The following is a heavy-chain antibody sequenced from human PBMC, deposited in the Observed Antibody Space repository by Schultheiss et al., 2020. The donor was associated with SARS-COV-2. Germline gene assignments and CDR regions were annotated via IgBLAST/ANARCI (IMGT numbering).Heavy chain of an antibody. V-gene: IGHV3-64D*06. D-gene: IGHD3-3*01. Sequence: GGSLRLSCAASGFTFSSYAMHWVRQAPGKGLEYVSAISSNGGSTYYADSVKGRFTISRDNSKNTLYLQMSSLRAEDTAVYYCVMITIFGVEFSDFDYWGQGTLVTVSS. J-gene: IGHJ4*02. CDR2: ISSNGGST. CDR3: VMITIFGVEFSDFDY. CDR1: GFTFSSYA.